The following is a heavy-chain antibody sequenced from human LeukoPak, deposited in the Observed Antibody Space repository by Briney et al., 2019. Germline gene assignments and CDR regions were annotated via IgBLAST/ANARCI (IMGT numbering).Heavy chain of an antibody. CDR1: GGSISSYY. CDR2: IYYSGST. J-gene: IGHJ5*02. CDR3: ARRVRYDFWSGYGHNWFDP. D-gene: IGHD3-3*01. Sequence: SETLSLTCTVSGGSISSYYWSWIRQPPGKGLEWIGYIYYSGSTNYNPSLKSRVTISVDTSKNQFSLKLSPVTAADTAVYYCARRVRYDFWSGYGHNWFDPWGQGTLVTVSS. V-gene: IGHV4-59*01.